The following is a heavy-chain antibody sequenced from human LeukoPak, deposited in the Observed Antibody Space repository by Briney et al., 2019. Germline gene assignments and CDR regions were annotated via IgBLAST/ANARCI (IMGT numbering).Heavy chain of an antibody. CDR3: ARAYSGYDFFDY. CDR1: GYTFTNYG. V-gene: IGHV1-18*01. Sequence: ASVKVSCKASGYTFTNYGISWVRQAPGQGLEWMGWISAYSGNTNYAQNLQGRVTITADESTSTAYMEVSSLRSEDTAVYYCARAYSGYDFFDYWGQGILVTVSS. CDR2: ISAYSGNT. D-gene: IGHD5-12*01. J-gene: IGHJ4*02.